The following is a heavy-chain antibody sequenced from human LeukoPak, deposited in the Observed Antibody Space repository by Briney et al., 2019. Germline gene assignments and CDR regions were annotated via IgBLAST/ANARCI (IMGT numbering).Heavy chain of an antibody. CDR1: GFTFSDYY. Sequence: GGSLRLSCADSGFTFSDYYMRWSRQAPGKGLEWVSYISSSGSTIYYADSVKGRFTISRDNAKNSLYLQMNSLRAEDTAVYYCARDHDSSVRGFDYWGQGTLVTVSS. J-gene: IGHJ4*02. D-gene: IGHD3-22*01. CDR3: ARDHDSSVRGFDY. CDR2: ISSSGSTI. V-gene: IGHV3-11*04.